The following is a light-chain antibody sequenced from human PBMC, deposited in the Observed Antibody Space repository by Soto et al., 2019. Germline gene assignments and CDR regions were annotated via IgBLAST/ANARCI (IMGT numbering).Light chain of an antibody. CDR3: QQYSTAPRT. V-gene: IGKV4-1*01. CDR1: QRVLYSSNNKNY. CDR2: WAS. J-gene: IGKJ2*01. Sequence: DIVMIQSPDSLAVFLGERATINCKSSQRVLYSSNNKNYLAWYQQKPGQPPRLLMYWASTRESGVPDRFSGSGSGTDFNITINNLQAADVAVYFCQQYSTAPRTFGQGNKLEIK.